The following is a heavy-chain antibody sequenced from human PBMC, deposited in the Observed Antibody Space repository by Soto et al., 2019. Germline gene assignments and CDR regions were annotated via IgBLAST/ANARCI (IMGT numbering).Heavy chain of an antibody. D-gene: IGHD2-2*01. CDR1: GFTFSTYA. J-gene: IGHJ4*02. CDR2: ISASSATI. V-gene: IGHV3-48*01. CDR3: VRVISTYESFDF. Sequence: EVQFVESGGGLVQPGGSLRLSCAASGFTFSTYAMTWVRQAPGKGPEWISYISASSATIYYADSVKGRFTISRDSAKNSLYLQMNSLSAEDTAVYYCVRVISTYESFDFWGQGTLVTVSS.